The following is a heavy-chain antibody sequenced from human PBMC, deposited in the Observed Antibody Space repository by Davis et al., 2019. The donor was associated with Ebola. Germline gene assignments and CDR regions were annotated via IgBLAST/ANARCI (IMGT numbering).Heavy chain of an antibody. CDR2: ISYDGSNK. CDR3: ARRRGVTDDAFDI. J-gene: IGHJ3*02. V-gene: IGHV3-30*03. D-gene: IGHD5-18*01. Sequence: GESLKISCAASGFTFSSYGMHWVRQAPGKGLEWVAVISYDGSNKYYADSVKGRFTISRDNSKNTLYLQMNSLRAEDTAVYYCARRRGVTDDAFDIWGQGTMVTVSS. CDR1: GFTFSSYG.